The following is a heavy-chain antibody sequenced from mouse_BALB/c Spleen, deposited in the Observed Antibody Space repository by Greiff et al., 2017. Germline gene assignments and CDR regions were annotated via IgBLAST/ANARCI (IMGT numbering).Heavy chain of an antibody. D-gene: IGHD2-4*01. V-gene: IGHV5-6-3*01. CDR1: GFTFSSYG. CDR2: INSNGGST. J-gene: IGHJ3*01. CDR3: ARGGLPFAY. Sequence: VQLKQSGGGLVQPGGSLKLSCAASGFTFSSYGMSWVRQTPDKRLELVATINSNGGSTYYPDSVKGRFTISRDNAKNTLYLQMSSLKSEDTAMYYCARGGLPFAYWGQGTLVTVSA.